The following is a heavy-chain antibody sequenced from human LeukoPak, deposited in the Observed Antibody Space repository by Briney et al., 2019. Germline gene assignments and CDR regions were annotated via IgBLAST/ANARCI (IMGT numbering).Heavy chain of an antibody. CDR2: IRYDGSVQ. V-gene: IGHV3-30*02. CDR3: ATGRGYFAIHYYMDV. D-gene: IGHD2/OR15-2a*01. CDR1: GFAFSTYG. J-gene: IGHJ6*03. Sequence: GGSLRLSCAASGFAFSTYGMHWVRQAPDKGLEWVAFIRYDGSVQYYTDSVTGRFTISRDNSKSALYLQMDSLRDEDTAVYSCATGRGYFAIHYYMDVWGKGTTVTVSS.